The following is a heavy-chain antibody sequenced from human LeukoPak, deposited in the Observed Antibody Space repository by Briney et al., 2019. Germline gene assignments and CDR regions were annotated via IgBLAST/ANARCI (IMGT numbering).Heavy chain of an antibody. CDR2: INPSGGST. CDR3: ARDFGDDSSGYYY. Sequence: ASVKVSCKASGYTFTSYYMHWVRQAPGQGLEWMGIINPSGGSTSYAQKFQGRVTMTTDTSTSTAYMELRSLRSDDTAVYYCARDFGDDSSGYYYWGQGTLVTVSS. CDR1: GYTFTSYY. J-gene: IGHJ4*02. D-gene: IGHD3-22*01. V-gene: IGHV1-46*01.